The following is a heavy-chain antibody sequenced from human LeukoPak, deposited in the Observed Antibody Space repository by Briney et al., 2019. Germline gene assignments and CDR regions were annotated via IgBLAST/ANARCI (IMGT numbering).Heavy chain of an antibody. V-gene: IGHV4-39*01. CDR1: GGSISSSSYY. CDR3: ARLIYSSGWYELGYYFDY. Sequence: SETLSLTCTVSGGSISSSSYYWGWIRQPPGKGLEWIGSIYYSGSTYYRPSLKSRVTISVDTSKNQFSLKLSSVTAADTAVYYCARLIYSSGWYELGYYFDYWGQGTLVTVSS. J-gene: IGHJ4*02. CDR2: IYYSGST. D-gene: IGHD6-19*01.